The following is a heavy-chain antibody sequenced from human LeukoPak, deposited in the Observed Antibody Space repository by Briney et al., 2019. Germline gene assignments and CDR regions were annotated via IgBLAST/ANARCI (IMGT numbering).Heavy chain of an antibody. J-gene: IGHJ4*02. CDR3: ARHSGSVTIFGVVIGRYFDY. V-gene: IGHV4-39*01. CDR1: GGSISSSSYY. D-gene: IGHD3-3*01. Sequence: SETLSLTCTVSGGSISSSSYYWGWIRQPPGKGLEWIGSIYYSGSTYYNPSLKSRVTISVDTSKNQFSLKLSSVTAADTAVYYCARHSGSVTIFGVVIGRYFDYWGQGTLVTVSS. CDR2: IYYSGST.